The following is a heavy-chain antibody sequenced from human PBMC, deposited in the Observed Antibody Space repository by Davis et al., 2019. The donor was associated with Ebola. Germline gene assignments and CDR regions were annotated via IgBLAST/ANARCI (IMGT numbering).Heavy chain of an antibody. CDR1: GFTVSSNY. V-gene: IGHV3-11*01. Sequence: GESLKISCAVSGFTVSSNYMSWIRQAPGKGLEWVSYISSSGSTIYYADSVKGRFTISRDNAKNSLYLQMNSLRAEDTAVYYCARSLVWVQGVRRRYYGMDVWGQGTTVTVSS. CDR2: ISSSGSTI. D-gene: IGHD3-10*01. CDR3: ARSLVWVQGVRRRYYGMDV. J-gene: IGHJ6*02.